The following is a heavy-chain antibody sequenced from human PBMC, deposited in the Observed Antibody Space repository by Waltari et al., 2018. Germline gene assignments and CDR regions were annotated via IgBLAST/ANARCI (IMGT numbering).Heavy chain of an antibody. Sequence: QAQLVQSGAEVKKPGAPLKVSCKASGYTSPGTSMPWVRQAPGQGLEWMGWINPNSGGTNYAQKFQGRVTMTRDTSISTAYMELSRLRSDDTAVYYCASLPAEWLSTQIDYWGQGTLVTVSS. CDR1: GYTSPGTS. CDR3: ASLPAEWLSTQIDY. V-gene: IGHV1-2*02. CDR2: INPNSGGT. D-gene: IGHD3-3*01. J-gene: IGHJ4*02.